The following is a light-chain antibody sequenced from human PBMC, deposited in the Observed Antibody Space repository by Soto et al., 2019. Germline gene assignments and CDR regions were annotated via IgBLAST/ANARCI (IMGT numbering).Light chain of an antibody. CDR1: QSVSSN. Sequence: EIVLTQSPATLSVSPGERATLSCRASQSVSSNLAWYQQKPGQAPRLLIYGASTRATSIPDRFSGSGSGTEFTLTISSLQSEDFAVYYCQQYNSWPPITFGQGTRLENK. J-gene: IGKJ5*01. V-gene: IGKV3-15*01. CDR3: QQYNSWPPIT. CDR2: GAS.